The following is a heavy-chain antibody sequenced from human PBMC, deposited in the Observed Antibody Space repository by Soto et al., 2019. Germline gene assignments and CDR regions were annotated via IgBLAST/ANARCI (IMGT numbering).Heavy chain of an antibody. CDR2: IIPIFGTA. Sequence: SVKVSCQASGGTFSSYAISWVRQAPGQGLEWMGGIIPIFGTASYAQKLQGRVTITADESTSTAYMELSSLRSEDTAVYYCASMNARTSIAARHFDYWGQGTLVTVSS. D-gene: IGHD6-6*01. CDR3: ASMNARTSIAARHFDY. CDR1: GGTFSSYA. V-gene: IGHV1-69*13. J-gene: IGHJ4*02.